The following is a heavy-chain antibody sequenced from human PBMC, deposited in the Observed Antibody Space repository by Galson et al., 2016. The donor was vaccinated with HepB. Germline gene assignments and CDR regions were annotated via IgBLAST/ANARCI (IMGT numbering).Heavy chain of an antibody. Sequence: SLRLSCAASGFTFSYYAMSWVRQAPGKGLEWVSGISGSGDSTYYADSVKGRFTISRDTSKNTLYLQMNSLRAEDTAVYYCAKDFEVLMVRGVSHNYYGMDVWGPGATVTVS. J-gene: IGHJ6*02. CDR2: ISGSGDST. V-gene: IGHV3-23*01. CDR1: GFTFSYYA. D-gene: IGHD3-10*01. CDR3: AKDFEVLMVRGVSHNYYGMDV.